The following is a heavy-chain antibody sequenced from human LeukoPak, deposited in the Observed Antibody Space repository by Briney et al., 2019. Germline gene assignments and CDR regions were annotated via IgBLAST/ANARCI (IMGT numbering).Heavy chain of an antibody. J-gene: IGHJ3*02. D-gene: IGHD5-18*01. CDR3: ARDRYTYGEHDAFDI. V-gene: IGHV4-34*01. Sequence: SETLSLTCAVYGGSSSGYYWSWIRQPPGKGLEWIGEINHSGSTNYNPSLKSRVTISVDTSKNQFSLKLSSVTAADTAVYYCARDRYTYGEHDAFDIWGQGTMVTVSS. CDR2: INHSGST. CDR1: GGSSSGYY.